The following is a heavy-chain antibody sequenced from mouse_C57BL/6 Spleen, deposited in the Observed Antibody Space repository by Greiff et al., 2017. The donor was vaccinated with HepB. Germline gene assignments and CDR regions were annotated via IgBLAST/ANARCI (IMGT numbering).Heavy chain of an antibody. CDR3: ARRDYGSSYGYFDV. J-gene: IGHJ1*03. Sequence: EVQLVESGGDLVKPGGSLKLSCAASGFTFSSYGMSWVRQTPDKRLEWVATISSGGSYTYYPDSVKGRFTISRDNAKNTLYLQMSSQKSEDTAMYYCARRDYGSSYGYFDVWGTGTTVTVSS. CDR2: ISSGGSYT. CDR1: GFTFSSYG. V-gene: IGHV5-6*01. D-gene: IGHD1-1*01.